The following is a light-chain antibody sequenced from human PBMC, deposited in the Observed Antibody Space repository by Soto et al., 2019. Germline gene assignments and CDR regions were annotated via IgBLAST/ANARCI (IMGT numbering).Light chain of an antibody. CDR3: QHYNNWPPLT. CDR2: DAS. Sequence: EIVLTQSPGSLSLSPGERATLSCRASQSVNFYLAWYQQKPGQAPRLLISDASSRATDVPDRFSGSGSGTDFSLTISRLEPEDFAVYYCQHYNNWPPLTFGGGTKVDIK. CDR1: QSVNFY. V-gene: IGKV3-20*01. J-gene: IGKJ4*01.